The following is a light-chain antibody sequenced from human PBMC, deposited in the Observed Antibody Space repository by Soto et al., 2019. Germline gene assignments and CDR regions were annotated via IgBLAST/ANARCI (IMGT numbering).Light chain of an antibody. CDR1: QGIRKD. CDR3: LQDYNYPQAS. CDR2: RAT. J-gene: IGKJ2*01. V-gene: IGKV1-6*01. Sequence: AVQMTQSPSSLSASAGDRVTITCRASQGIRKDLGWYQHKPGKAPKVLIYRATNLQSGVPTRFSGSGSGTEFTLTISDLQPEDVGTYYCLQDYNYPQASFGQGTKVEIK.